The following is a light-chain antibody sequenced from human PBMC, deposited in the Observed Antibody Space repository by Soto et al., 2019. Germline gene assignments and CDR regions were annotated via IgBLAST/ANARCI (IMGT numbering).Light chain of an antibody. CDR3: QQYKTNWS. Sequence: DIQMTQSPSTLSASVGDRITITCRASQSISNWLTWYQQKPGKAPKVLIYKASTLESGVPSRFSGSGSGTEYTLTISSLQHDDFAAYYCQQYKTNWSFGQGTKVEIK. CDR1: QSISNW. V-gene: IGKV1-5*03. J-gene: IGKJ1*01. CDR2: KAS.